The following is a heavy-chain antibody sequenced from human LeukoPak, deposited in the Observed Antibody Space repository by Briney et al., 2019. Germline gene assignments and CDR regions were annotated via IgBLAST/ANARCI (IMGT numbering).Heavy chain of an antibody. V-gene: IGHV3-7*01. CDR2: IKQDGSVK. J-gene: IGHJ4*02. Sequence: PGGSLRLSCAASGFTFTDYWMTWVRQAPGKGLEWVANIKQDGSVKYYVDSVKGRFTISRDNAQNSLYLQMNSLRAEDTAVYYCARDEPDYWGQGTLMTVSS. CDR3: ARDEPDY. CDR1: GFTFTDYW.